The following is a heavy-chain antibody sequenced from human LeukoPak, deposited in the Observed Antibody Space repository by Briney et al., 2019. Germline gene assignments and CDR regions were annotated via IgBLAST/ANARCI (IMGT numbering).Heavy chain of an antibody. CDR3: ARTQQWLATGGWYWFDP. CDR1: GFTFSTYA. CDR2: ISSNRGST. D-gene: IGHD6-19*01. V-gene: IGHV3-64*01. J-gene: IGHJ5*02. Sequence: PGGSLRLSCAASGFTFSTYAMHWVRQAPGKGLEFVSSISSNRGSTHYGNSVTGRFTISRENSKNTVYLQMGSLRAEDMAVYYCARTQQWLATGGWYWFDPWGQGTLVTVSS.